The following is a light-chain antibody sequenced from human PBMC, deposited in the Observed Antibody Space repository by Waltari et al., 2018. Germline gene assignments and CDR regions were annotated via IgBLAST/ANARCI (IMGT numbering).Light chain of an antibody. J-gene: IGLJ1*01. CDR1: WSNPGALFH. Sequence: QSVLTQPPSVSGAPGQRVTISCTGSWSNPGALFHVHRYQQIPGGAPKLLIYGNINRPSGVPDRFSGSKSGTSASLAITGLQAEDEADYYCQSYDSRLSGYVFGTATTVTVL. CDR3: QSYDSRLSGYV. CDR2: GNI. V-gene: IGLV1-40*01.